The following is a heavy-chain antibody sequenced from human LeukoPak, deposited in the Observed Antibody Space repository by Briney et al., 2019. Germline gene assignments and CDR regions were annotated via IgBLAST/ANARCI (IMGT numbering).Heavy chain of an antibody. J-gene: IGHJ4*02. CDR1: GGTFSSYA. D-gene: IGHD6-19*01. Sequence: ASVKVSCKASGGTFSSYAISWVRQAPGQGLEWMGGIIPIFGTANYAQKFQGGVTITTDESTSTAYMELSSLRSEDTAVYYCARGGAVAGYYFDYWGQGTLVTVSS. CDR3: ARGGAVAGYYFDY. V-gene: IGHV1-69*05. CDR2: IIPIFGTA.